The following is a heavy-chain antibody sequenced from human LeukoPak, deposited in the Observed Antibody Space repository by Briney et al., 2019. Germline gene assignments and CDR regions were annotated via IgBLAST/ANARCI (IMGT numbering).Heavy chain of an antibody. CDR3: AKQGRDWLRDYYYYMDV. Sequence: GGSLRLSCAASGLTFSSSWMSWVRQAPGKGLEWVANIKEDGSEKYYVDSVKGRFTISRDNSKNTLYLQMNSLRAEDTAVYYCAKQGRDWLRDYYYYMDVWGKGTTVTISS. D-gene: IGHD3-9*01. CDR1: GLTFSSSW. V-gene: IGHV3-7*03. J-gene: IGHJ6*03. CDR2: IKEDGSEK.